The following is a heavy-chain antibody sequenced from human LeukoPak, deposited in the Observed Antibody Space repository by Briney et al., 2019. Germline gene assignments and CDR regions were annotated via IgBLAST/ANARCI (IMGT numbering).Heavy chain of an antibody. D-gene: IGHD3-10*01. J-gene: IGHJ3*02. V-gene: IGHV4-30-2*03. CDR1: GGSISSGDYS. Sequence: SETLSLTCAVSGGSISSGDYSWSWIRQPPGKGLEWIGSIYSSGGTYYNPSLKSRAIILIDTAKNHVSLNLSSVTAADTAVYYCARSDGYGLVGIWGQGTMVTVSS. CDR3: ARSDGYGLVGI. CDR2: IYSSGGT.